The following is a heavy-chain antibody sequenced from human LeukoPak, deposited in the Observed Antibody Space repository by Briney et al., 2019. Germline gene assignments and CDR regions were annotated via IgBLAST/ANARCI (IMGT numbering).Heavy chain of an antibody. V-gene: IGHV4-61*02. D-gene: IGHD3-9*01. J-gene: IGHJ2*01. CDR3: ARQYIDILTGYHRGELYWYFDL. Sequence: SETLSLTCTVSGGSISSGSYYWSWIRQPAGKGLEWIGRIYTSGSTNYNPSLKSRVTISVDTSKNQFSLKLNSVTAADTAVYYCARQYIDILTGYHRGELYWYFDLWGRGTLVTVS. CDR1: GGSISSGSYY. CDR2: IYTSGST.